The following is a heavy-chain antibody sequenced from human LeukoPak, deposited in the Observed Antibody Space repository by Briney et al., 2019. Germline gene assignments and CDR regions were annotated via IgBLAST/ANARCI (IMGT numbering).Heavy chain of an antibody. Sequence: GGSLRLSCAASGFTFSSYSMNWVRQAPGKGLEWVSYISSSSSTIYYADSVKGRFTISRDNAKNSLYLQMNSLRAEDTAVYYCASAINHCSSTSCYVNFYYYYYGMDVWGQGTTVTVSS. D-gene: IGHD2-2*01. V-gene: IGHV3-48*01. CDR1: GFTFSSYS. CDR3: ASAINHCSSTSCYVNFYYYYYGMDV. J-gene: IGHJ6*02. CDR2: ISSSSSTI.